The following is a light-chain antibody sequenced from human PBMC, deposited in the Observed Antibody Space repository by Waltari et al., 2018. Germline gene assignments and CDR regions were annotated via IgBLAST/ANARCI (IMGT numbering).Light chain of an antibody. CDR3: QQGFLTPWT. Sequence: DIQMTQSPSSLSASVGDRVTMTCRASQSINRDVIWYQQKPGKAPKLLIFGSSTLQPGVPSRFIGSGSGTDFTLIISSLRPEDFATYVCQQGFLTPWTFGQGTKV. J-gene: IGKJ1*01. CDR2: GSS. V-gene: IGKV1-39*01. CDR1: QSINRD.